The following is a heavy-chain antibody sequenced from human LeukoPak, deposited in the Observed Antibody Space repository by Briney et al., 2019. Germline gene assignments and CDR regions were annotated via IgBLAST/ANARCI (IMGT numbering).Heavy chain of an antibody. CDR2: IYTSGST. V-gene: IGHV4-4*07. CDR3: AAEDIVVVPAARGWFDP. Sequence: SETLSLTCTVSGGSISSYYWSWIRQPAGKGLEWIGRIYTSGSTNYNPSLKSQVTMSVDTSKNQFSLKLSSVTAADTAVYYCAAEDIVVVPAARGWFDPWGQGTLVTVSS. CDR1: GGSISSYY. D-gene: IGHD2-2*01. J-gene: IGHJ5*02.